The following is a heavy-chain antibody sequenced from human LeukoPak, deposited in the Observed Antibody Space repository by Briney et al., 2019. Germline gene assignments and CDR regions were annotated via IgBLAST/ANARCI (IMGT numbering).Heavy chain of an antibody. CDR1: GFGFSNYG. V-gene: IGHV3-33*03. CDR3: ATDGGGGTYSGFHH. CDR2: IWYDGSNK. D-gene: IGHD2-15*01. Sequence: PGGSLRLSCAASGFGFSNYGMHWVRQAPGKGLEWVAVIWYDGSNKYYTDSVKGRFTISRDNSKNTLYPQMNSLRAEDTAVYYCATDGGGGTYSGFHHWGQGTLVTVSS. J-gene: IGHJ1*01.